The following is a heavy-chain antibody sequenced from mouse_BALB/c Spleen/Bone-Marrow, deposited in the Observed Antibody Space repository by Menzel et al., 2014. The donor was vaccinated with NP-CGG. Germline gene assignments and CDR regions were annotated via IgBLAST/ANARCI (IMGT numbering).Heavy chain of an antibody. V-gene: IGHV2-9*02. D-gene: IGHD1-2*01. CDR3: ARSHYPYYFDY. Sequence: VQLQQSGPGLVAPSQSLSITCTVSGFSLTSYGVHRVRQPPGKGLEWLGVIWADGSTNYNSALMSRLSISKDNSKSQVFLKMNSLQTDDTAMYYCARSHYPYYFDYWGQGTTLTVSS. CDR2: IWADGST. CDR1: GFSLTSYG. J-gene: IGHJ2*01.